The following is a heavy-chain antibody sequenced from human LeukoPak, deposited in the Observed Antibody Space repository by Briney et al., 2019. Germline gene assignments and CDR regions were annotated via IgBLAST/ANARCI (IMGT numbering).Heavy chain of an antibody. J-gene: IGHJ4*02. D-gene: IGHD6-19*01. Sequence: GGSLRLSCAASGFIVSNHFMSWARQAPGKGLEWVSVIYSSGKTNYADSVKGRFTISRDNSKNTLYLQMSSLRAEDTAVYYCARGTNIGWYGGYWGQGTLVTVSS. CDR2: IYSSGKT. V-gene: IGHV3-66*01. CDR1: GFIVSNHF. CDR3: ARGTNIGWYGGY.